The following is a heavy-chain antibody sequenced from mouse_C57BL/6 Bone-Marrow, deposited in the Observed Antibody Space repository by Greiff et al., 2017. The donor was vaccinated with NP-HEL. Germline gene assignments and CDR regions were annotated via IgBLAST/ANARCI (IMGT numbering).Heavy chain of an antibody. CDR2: SRNKANDYTT. D-gene: IGHD2-5*01. J-gene: IGHJ1*03. Sequence: EVKLMESGGGLVQSGRSLRLSCATSGFTFSDFYMEWVRQAPGKGLEWIAASRNKANDYTTEYSASVKGRFIVSRDTSQSILYLQMNALRAEDTAIYYCARDALYSNYPYWYFDVWGTGTTVTVSS. CDR1: GFTFSDFY. V-gene: IGHV7-1*01. CDR3: ARDALYSNYPYWYFDV.